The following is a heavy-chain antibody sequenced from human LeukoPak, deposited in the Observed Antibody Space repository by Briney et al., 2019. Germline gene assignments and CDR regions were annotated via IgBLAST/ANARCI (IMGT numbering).Heavy chain of an antibody. J-gene: IGHJ4*02. CDR3: AKDRANWGHPADY. D-gene: IGHD7-27*01. CDR1: GFTFSSYP. Sequence: GESLRLSCAASGFTFSSYPMSWVRQAPGKGLEWVSAIGGTSGVTYYADSVKGRFTISRDNSKNTLYLQMKSLRAEDTARYYCAKDRANWGHPADYWGQGTLVTVSS. CDR2: IGGTSGVT. V-gene: IGHV3-23*01.